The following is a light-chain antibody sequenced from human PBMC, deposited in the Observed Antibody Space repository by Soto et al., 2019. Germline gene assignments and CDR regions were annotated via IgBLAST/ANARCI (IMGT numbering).Light chain of an antibody. CDR1: QGISNY. J-gene: IGKJ3*01. CDR3: QKYNWPPFT. CDR2: AAS. V-gene: IGKV1-27*01. Sequence: DIQMTQSPSSLAASVGDRVTISCRASQGISNYLAWYQQKPGKVPKLLIYAASTLQSGVSSRFTGSGSGTDFTRTISSLQPEDVSTYYCQKYNWPPFTFGPGTKVDIK.